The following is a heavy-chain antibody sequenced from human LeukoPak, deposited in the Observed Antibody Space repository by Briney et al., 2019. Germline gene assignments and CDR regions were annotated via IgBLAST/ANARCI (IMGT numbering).Heavy chain of an antibody. CDR1: GGSISSGGYY. Sequence: SQTLSLTCTVSGGSISSGGYYWSWIRQPPGKGLEWIGYIYHSGSTYYNPSLKSRVTISVDRSKNQFSLKLSSVTAADTAVYYCARVYRDIVVVPAAIPLDAFDIWGQGTMVTVSS. D-gene: IGHD2-2*02. J-gene: IGHJ3*02. V-gene: IGHV4-30-2*01. CDR2: IYHSGST. CDR3: ARVYRDIVVVPAAIPLDAFDI.